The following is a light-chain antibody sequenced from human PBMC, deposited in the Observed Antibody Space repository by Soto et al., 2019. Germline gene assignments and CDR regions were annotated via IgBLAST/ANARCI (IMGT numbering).Light chain of an antibody. V-gene: IGKV1-9*01. Sequence: DFQLTQSPSFLSAYVGDRVAITCRARQDISSHLVWYQHKPGEAPHLLIFAASTLQSGVPSRFSVSGSETEFTLTINGLQPEDFATYYCQQFNNYPITSSQGTRVDIK. CDR3: QQFNNYPIT. J-gene: IGKJ5*01. CDR2: AAS. CDR1: QDISSH.